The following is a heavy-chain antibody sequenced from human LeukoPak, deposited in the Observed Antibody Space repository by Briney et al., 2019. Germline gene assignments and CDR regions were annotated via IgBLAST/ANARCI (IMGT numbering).Heavy chain of an antibody. Sequence: QAGGSLRLSCAASGLTVSTNYRSWVRQAPGKGLEWVSVIYRGGPTYYADSVKGRFTIARDNSKNTLYLQMNSLRAEDTAVYYCARDSYVDSEAVRWFDPWGQGTLVTVSS. CDR3: ARDSYVDSEAVRWFDP. CDR2: IYRGGPT. D-gene: IGHD4-17*01. J-gene: IGHJ5*02. V-gene: IGHV3-66*01. CDR1: GLTVSTNY.